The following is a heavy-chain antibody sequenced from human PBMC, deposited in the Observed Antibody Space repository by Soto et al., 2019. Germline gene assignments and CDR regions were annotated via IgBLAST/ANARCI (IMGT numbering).Heavy chain of an antibody. J-gene: IGHJ4*02. Sequence: SVKVSCKASGGTFSSYAISWVRQAPGQGLEWMGGIIPIFGTANYAQKFQGRVTITADESTSTAYMELSSLRSEDTAVYYCATDPDYYDSSGCYPYYFDYWGQGTLVTVSS. CDR2: IIPIFGTA. CDR1: GGTFSSYA. D-gene: IGHD3-22*01. CDR3: ATDPDYYDSSGCYPYYFDY. V-gene: IGHV1-69*13.